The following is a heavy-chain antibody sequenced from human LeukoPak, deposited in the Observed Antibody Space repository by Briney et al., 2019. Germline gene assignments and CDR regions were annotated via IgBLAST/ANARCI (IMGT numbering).Heavy chain of an antibody. CDR1: GDIFSSNNVP. CDR3: ARGWSLGS. D-gene: IGHD3-3*01. V-gene: IGHV6-1*01. Sequence: SQTLSLTCALSGDIFSSNNVPWNWIRQSPSRGLEWLGRTYYRSKLYNDYAVSVKSRITISPDTSKNQFSLQLNSVTPEDTAVYYCARGWSLGSWGQGTLVTVSS. CDR2: TYYRSKLYN. J-gene: IGHJ4*02.